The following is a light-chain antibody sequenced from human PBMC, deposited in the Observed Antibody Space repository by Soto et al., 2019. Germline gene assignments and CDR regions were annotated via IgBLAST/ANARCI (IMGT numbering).Light chain of an antibody. CDR1: QSVSSSH. CDR3: HHCSISPPT. V-gene: IGKV3-20*01. Sequence: EIVLTQSPGTLSLSPGERATLSCRTSQSVSSSHLVWYQQKPGQPPRLLIYGASSRATDISERFSGSGSGTDFTLTISRLQPEDFAVYYCHHCSISPPTFGQGTKVEIK. CDR2: GAS. J-gene: IGKJ1*01.